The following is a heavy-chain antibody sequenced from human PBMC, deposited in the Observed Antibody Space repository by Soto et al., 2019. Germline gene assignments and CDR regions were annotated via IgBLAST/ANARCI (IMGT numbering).Heavy chain of an antibody. CDR1: GGSISSYY. Sequence: QVQLQESGPGLVKPSETLSLTCTVSGGSISSYYWSWIRQPPGKGLEWIGYIYYNGNTNYNPSLRSVVIISVDTYKNQLSLKLSSVTAADTAVYYCARATYYCGRSGYLYYFDYWGQGALVTVSS. CDR3: ARATYYCGRSGYLYYFDY. D-gene: IGHD3-22*01. CDR2: IYYNGNT. J-gene: IGHJ4*02. V-gene: IGHV4-59*01.